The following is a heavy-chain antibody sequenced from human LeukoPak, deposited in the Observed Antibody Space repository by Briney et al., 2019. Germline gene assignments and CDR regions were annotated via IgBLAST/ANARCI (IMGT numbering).Heavy chain of an antibody. Sequence: QPGGSLRLSCAASGFTFSSYEMNWVRQAPGKGLEWVSYISSSGSTIYYADSVKGRFTISRDNAKNSLYLQMNSLRAEDTAVYYCARAPKNFDWLWAEYYYYYGMDVWGQGTTVTVSS. CDR2: ISSSGSTI. J-gene: IGHJ6*02. V-gene: IGHV3-48*03. CDR1: GFTFSSYE. D-gene: IGHD3-9*01. CDR3: ARAPKNFDWLWAEYYYYYGMDV.